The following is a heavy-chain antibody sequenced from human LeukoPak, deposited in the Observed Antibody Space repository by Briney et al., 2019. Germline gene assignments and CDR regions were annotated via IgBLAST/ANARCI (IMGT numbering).Heavy chain of an antibody. D-gene: IGHD3-10*01. CDR1: GGSISSGGYY. J-gene: IGHJ4*02. Sequence: SETLSLTCTVSGGSISSGGYYWSRIRQHPGKGLEWIGYIYYSGSTYYNPSLKSRVTISVDTSKNQFSLKLSSVTAADTAVYYYARGGFGELLPNDYWGQGTLVTVSS. CDR2: IYYSGST. V-gene: IGHV4-31*03. CDR3: ARGGFGELLPNDY.